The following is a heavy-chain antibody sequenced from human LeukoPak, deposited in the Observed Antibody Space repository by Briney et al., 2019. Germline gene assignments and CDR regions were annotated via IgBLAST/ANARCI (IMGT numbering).Heavy chain of an antibody. V-gene: IGHV3-23*01. D-gene: IGHD2-15*01. CDR1: GFTFSSYG. CDR2: ISGSGGST. J-gene: IGHJ4*02. CDR3: AKAPVTSCRGAFCYPFDY. Sequence: GGTLRLSRAASGFTFSSYGMSWVRQAPGKGLEWVSAISGSGGSTYYAASVRGRFTISRDTSRSTLYLQMNSLRAEDAAVYYCAKAPVTSCRGAFCYPFDYWGQGTLVTVSS.